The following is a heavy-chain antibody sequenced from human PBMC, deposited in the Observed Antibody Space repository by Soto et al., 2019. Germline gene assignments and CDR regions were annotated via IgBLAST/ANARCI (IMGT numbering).Heavy chain of an antibody. CDR3: ARKLEPQDYYYGMDV. CDR1: GGTFSSYA. CDR2: IIPIFGTA. Sequence: SVKVSCKASGGTFSSYAISWVRQAPGQGLEWMGGIIPIFGTANYAQKFQGRVTITADKSTSTAYMELSSLRSEDTAVYYCARKLEPQDYYYGMDVWGQGTTVTVSS. J-gene: IGHJ6*02. V-gene: IGHV1-69*06. D-gene: IGHD1-1*01.